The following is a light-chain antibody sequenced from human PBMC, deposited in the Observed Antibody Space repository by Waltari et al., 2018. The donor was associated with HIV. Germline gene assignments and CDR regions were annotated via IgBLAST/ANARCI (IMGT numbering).Light chain of an antibody. J-gene: IGKJ1*01. CDR2: WVS. CDR1: QSVLFSSNNKNY. Sequence: DIVMTQSPDSLAVSLGERATINCRSSQSVLFSSNNKNYLAWYQQKPGQPPKLLIYWVSTRESGVPDRFSGSGSGTDFTLNISSLQAEDVAVYYCQQYYSNPWTFGQGTKVEIK. CDR3: QQYYSNPWT. V-gene: IGKV4-1*01.